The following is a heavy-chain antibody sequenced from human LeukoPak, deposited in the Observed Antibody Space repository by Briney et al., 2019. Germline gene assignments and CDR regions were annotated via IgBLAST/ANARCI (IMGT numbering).Heavy chain of an antibody. CDR3: ATLSGSYPAGDY. D-gene: IGHD1-26*01. CDR2: IYHSGST. CDR1: GGSFSGYY. Sequence: SETLSLTCAVYGGSFSGYYWSWIRQPPGKGLEWIGEIYHSGSTNYNPSLKSRVTISVDKSKNQFSLKLSSVTAADTAVYYCATLSGSYPAGDYWGQGTLVTVSS. V-gene: IGHV4-34*01. J-gene: IGHJ4*02.